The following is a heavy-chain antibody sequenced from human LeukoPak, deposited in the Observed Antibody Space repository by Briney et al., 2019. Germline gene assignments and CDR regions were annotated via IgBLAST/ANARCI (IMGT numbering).Heavy chain of an antibody. J-gene: IGHJ3*02. CDR3: LIGSAYRDAFDI. CDR1: GGTFSSYA. D-gene: IGHD3-10*01. Sequence: SVKVSCKASGGTFSSYAISWVRQAPGQGLEWMGRIIPILSQVNYAQKFQGRVSITADESTNTAYMALSSLRSEDTALYYCLIGSAYRDAFDIWGQGTMVIVSS. CDR2: IIPILSQV. V-gene: IGHV1-69*11.